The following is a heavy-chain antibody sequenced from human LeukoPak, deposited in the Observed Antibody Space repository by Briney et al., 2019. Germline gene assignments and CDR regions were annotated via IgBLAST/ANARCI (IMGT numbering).Heavy chain of an antibody. Sequence: KPSETLSLTCTVSGGSISNYYWSWIRQPPGKGLEWIGYIYHGGSTNYNPSLKTRVTISVDTSKNQFSLRLSSVTAADTAVYYCARAGSWIGSLSLWGRGTLVTVSS. J-gene: IGHJ2*01. D-gene: IGHD2-15*01. CDR1: GGSISNYY. CDR3: ARAGSWIGSLSL. V-gene: IGHV4-59*01. CDR2: IYHGGST.